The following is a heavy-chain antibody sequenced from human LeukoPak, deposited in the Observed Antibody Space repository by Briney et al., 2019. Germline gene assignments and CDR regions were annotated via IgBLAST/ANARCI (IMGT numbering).Heavy chain of an antibody. D-gene: IGHD5-12*01. Sequence: PGGSLRLSCAASGFTFSSYSMNWVRQAPGKGLEWVSYISSSGSTIYYADSVKGRFTISRDNAKNSLYLQMNSLRAEDTAVYYCARCGYSGYEDVWGQGTLVTVSS. J-gene: IGHJ4*02. CDR2: ISSSGSTI. V-gene: IGHV3-48*04. CDR1: GFTFSSYS. CDR3: ARCGYSGYEDV.